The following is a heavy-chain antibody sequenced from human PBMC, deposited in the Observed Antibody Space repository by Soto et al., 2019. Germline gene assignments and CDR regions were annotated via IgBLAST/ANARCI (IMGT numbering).Heavy chain of an antibody. V-gene: IGHV4-30-4*01. CDR2: IYYSGST. J-gene: IGHJ3*01. D-gene: IGHD3-22*01. Sequence: PSETLSLTCTVSGGSISSGDYYWSWIRQPPGKGLEWIGYIYYSGSTYYNPSLKSRVTISVDTSKNQFSLKLSSVTAADTAVYYCARDMKVYYYDSSGYSDAFDVWGQGTMVTVS. CDR1: GGSISSGDYY. CDR3: ARDMKVYYYDSSGYSDAFDV.